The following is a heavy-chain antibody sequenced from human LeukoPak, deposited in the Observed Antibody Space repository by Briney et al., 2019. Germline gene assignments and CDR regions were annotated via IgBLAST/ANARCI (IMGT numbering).Heavy chain of an antibody. D-gene: IGHD3-22*01. J-gene: IGHJ4*02. CDR2: ISGSGGST. Sequence: GGSLRLSCEGSGFTFSNYAMNWVRQAPGKGLEWVSGISGSGGSTYYADSEKGRFTISSDNSKNTLYLQMNSLRADDTAVYYCARCYDSSALILTYWGQGTLVTVSS. V-gene: IGHV3-23*01. CDR1: GFTFSNYA. CDR3: ARCYDSSALILTY.